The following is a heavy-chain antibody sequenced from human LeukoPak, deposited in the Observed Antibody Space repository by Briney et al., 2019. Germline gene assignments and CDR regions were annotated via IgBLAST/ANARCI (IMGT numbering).Heavy chain of an antibody. J-gene: IGHJ4*02. Sequence: ASETVSCKASGYSFTGYDLHWVRQAPAQGLGGMGWVNPNSCGTNYAQLPQGRVTMIRDTSISTDYLKLSRLRSDDTAVYYCARGALNLLGFREPSFCYFDYWGQGTLVTVSS. CDR3: ARGALNLLGFREPSFCYFDY. CDR1: GYSFTGYD. CDR2: VNPNSCGT. D-gene: IGHD3-10*01. V-gene: IGHV1-2*02.